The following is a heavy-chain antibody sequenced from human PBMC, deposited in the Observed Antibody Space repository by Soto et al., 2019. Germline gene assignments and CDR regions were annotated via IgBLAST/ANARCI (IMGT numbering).Heavy chain of an antibody. D-gene: IGHD6-13*01. J-gene: IGHJ4*02. Sequence: VQLMESGGGLVYPGASLRLSCETSGFSFRDHSMNWVRQAPGKGLQWVSVISGSGRSTDYADSVKGRFTMSRDNSKNMVFLQMNSLSAEDTAVYYCAKHTLFSDSWYEDYWGQGTLVTVSS. CDR2: ISGSGRST. V-gene: IGHV3-23*01. CDR1: GFSFRDHS. CDR3: AKHTLFSDSWYEDY.